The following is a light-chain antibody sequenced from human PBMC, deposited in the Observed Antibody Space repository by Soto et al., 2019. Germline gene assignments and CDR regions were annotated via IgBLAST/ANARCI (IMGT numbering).Light chain of an antibody. CDR1: QSISSW. V-gene: IGKV1-33*01. CDR3: QQYDNFPRAIN. CDR2: DAS. J-gene: IGKJ5*01. Sequence: DIQMTPSPSTLSASVVDRVTITCRASQSISSWLAWYQQKPGKAPKLLIYDASNLETGVPSRFSGSGSGTDFTFTISTLQPEDIATYYCQQYDNFPRAINFGQGTRLEIK.